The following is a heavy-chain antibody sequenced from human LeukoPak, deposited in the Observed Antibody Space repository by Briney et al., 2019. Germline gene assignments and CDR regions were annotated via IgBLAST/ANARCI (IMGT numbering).Heavy chain of an antibody. Sequence: SETLSLTCTVSGGSISSYYWSWIRQPPAKGLEWIGYIYYSGSTNYNPSLKSRVTISVDTSKNQFSLKLSSVTAADTAVYYCARALRGDLFDYWGQGTLVTVSS. CDR2: IYYSGST. D-gene: IGHD3-16*01. CDR3: ARALRGDLFDY. J-gene: IGHJ4*02. CDR1: GGSISSYY. V-gene: IGHV4-59*01.